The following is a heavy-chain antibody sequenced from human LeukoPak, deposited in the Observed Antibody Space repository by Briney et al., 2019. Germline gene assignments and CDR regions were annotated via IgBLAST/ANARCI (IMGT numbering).Heavy chain of an antibody. Sequence: ASVKVSCTASGGTFSSYAISWVRQAPGQVLEWMGRIIPIFGTANYAQKFQGRVTITTDESTSTAYMELSSLRSEDTAVYYCAGYYYDSSGYYYWGQGTLVTVSS. CDR3: AGYYYDSSGYYY. CDR2: IIPIFGTA. CDR1: GGTFSSYA. D-gene: IGHD3-22*01. J-gene: IGHJ4*02. V-gene: IGHV1-69*05.